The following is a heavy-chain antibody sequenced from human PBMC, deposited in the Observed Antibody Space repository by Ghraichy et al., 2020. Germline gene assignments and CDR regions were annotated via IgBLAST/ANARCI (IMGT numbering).Heavy chain of an antibody. Sequence: GGSLRLSCAASGFTFSNAWMSWVRQAPGKGLEWVGRIKSKTDGGTTDYAAPVKGRFTISRDDSKNTLYLQMNSLKTEDTAVYYCTTGGTMVRGVTVDYWGQGTLVTVSS. CDR2: IKSKTDGGTT. CDR1: GFTFSNAW. CDR3: TTGGTMVRGVTVDY. J-gene: IGHJ4*02. V-gene: IGHV3-15*01. D-gene: IGHD3-10*01.